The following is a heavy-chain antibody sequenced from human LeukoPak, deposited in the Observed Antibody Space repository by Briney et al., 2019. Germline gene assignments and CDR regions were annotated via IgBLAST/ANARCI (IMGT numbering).Heavy chain of an antibody. CDR2: IYYSGST. CDR3: ARGWGGERGSSSPWFDP. D-gene: IGHD6-6*01. V-gene: IGHV4-59*08. Sequence: KASETLSLTCTVSGGSISSYYWSWIRQPPGKGLEWIGYIYYSGSTNYNPSLKSRVTISVDTSKNQFSLKLSSVTAADTAVYYCARGWGGERGSSSPWFDPWGQGTLVTVSS. J-gene: IGHJ5*02. CDR1: GGSISSYY.